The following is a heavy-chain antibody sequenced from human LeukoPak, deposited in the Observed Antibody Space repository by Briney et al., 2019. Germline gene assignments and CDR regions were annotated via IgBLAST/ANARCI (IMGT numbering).Heavy chain of an antibody. D-gene: IGHD3-22*01. CDR3: ARERGYYDSSGYYHFDY. CDR1: GYTFTGYY. J-gene: IGHJ4*02. Sequence: ASVKVSCKASGYTFTGYYVHWVRQAPGQGLEWMGRINPNSGDTNHAQKFQGRVTMTRDTSISTAYMELSRLRSDDTAVYYCARERGYYDSSGYYHFDYWGQGTLVTVSS. CDR2: INPNSGDT. V-gene: IGHV1-2*06.